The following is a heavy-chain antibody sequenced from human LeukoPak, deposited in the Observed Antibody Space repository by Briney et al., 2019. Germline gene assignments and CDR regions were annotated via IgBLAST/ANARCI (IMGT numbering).Heavy chain of an antibody. CDR1: GFTFSSYG. Sequence: GGSLRLSCAASGFTFSSYGMSWVRQAPGKGLEWVSAISGSGGSTYYADSVKGRFTISRDNSKNTLYLQMNSLRAEDTAVYYCARDREWGILQQWLEPFDYWGQGTLVTVSS. V-gene: IGHV3-23*01. J-gene: IGHJ4*02. CDR3: ARDREWGILQQWLEPFDY. CDR2: ISGSGGST. D-gene: IGHD6-19*01.